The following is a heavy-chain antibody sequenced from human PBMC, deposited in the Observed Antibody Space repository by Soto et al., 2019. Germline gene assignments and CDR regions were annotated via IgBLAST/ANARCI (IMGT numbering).Heavy chain of an antibody. J-gene: IGHJ6*03. CDR2: INHSGST. CDR3: ARIPLGYDFWSGPLYYYMDV. Sequence: SETLSLTCSVYGGSFSGYYWSWIRQPPGKGLEWIGEINHSGSTNYNPSLKSRVTISVDTSKNQFSLKLSSVTAADTAVYYCARIPLGYDFWSGPLYYYMDVWGKGTTVTVSS. V-gene: IGHV4-34*01. CDR1: GGSFSGYY. D-gene: IGHD3-3*01.